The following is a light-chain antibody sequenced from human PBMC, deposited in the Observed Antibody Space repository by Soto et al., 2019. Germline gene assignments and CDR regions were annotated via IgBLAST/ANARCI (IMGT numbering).Light chain of an antibody. V-gene: IGLV1-47*01. CDR3: ATWDDSLSDLV. J-gene: IGLJ2*01. CDR2: SNN. Sequence: QSVLTQSPSASGTPGQRVTNSCSGSSSNIGTNYVYWYQQLPGTAPKLLIYSNNQRPSGVPDRFSGSKSGTSASLAISGLRSEDEADYYCATWDDSLSDLVFGGGTKLTVL. CDR1: SSNIGTNY.